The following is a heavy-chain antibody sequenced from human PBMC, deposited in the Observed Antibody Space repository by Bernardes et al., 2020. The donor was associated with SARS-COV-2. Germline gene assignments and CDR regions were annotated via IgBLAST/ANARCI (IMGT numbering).Heavy chain of an antibody. D-gene: IGHD3-3*01. Sequence: GSLRLSCVVSGFIFSTYAMSWVRQAPGKGLEWIGEISHSGSTNYNPSLKSRVTISVDTSKNQFSLKLSSVTAADTAVYYCARRKISITIFGVVRNGMDVWGQGTTVTVSS. CDR1: GFIFSTYA. J-gene: IGHJ6*02. CDR2: ISHSGST. CDR3: ARRKISITIFGVVRNGMDV. V-gene: IGHV4-34*01.